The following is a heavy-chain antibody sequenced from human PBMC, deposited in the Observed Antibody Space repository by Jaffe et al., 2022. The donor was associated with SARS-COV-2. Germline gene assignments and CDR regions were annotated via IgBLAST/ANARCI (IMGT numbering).Heavy chain of an antibody. V-gene: IGHV3-53*01. CDR3: ARSNYYDSSGYYPQYFQH. CDR2: IYSGGST. CDR1: GFAVSSNY. J-gene: IGHJ1*01. D-gene: IGHD3-22*01. Sequence: EVQLVESGGGLIQPGGSLRLSCAVSGFAVSSNYMDWVRQAPGKGLEWVSVIYSGGSTYYADSVKGRFTISRDNSKNTLYLQLNSLRAEDTAVYYCARSNYYDSSGYYPQYFQHWGQGTLVTVSS.